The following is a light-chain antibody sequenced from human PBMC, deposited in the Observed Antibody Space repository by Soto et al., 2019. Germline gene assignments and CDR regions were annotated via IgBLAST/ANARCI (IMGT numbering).Light chain of an antibody. Sequence: QSALTQSASVSGSPGQSITISCTGTNSDIGLYNSVSWYQHHPGKAPKLIISEVSNRPSGVSNRFSGSKSGNTASLTISGLQAEDEADYFCCSYTVFSTWIFGGGTKVTVL. J-gene: IGLJ2*01. CDR2: EVS. CDR1: NSDIGLYNS. V-gene: IGLV2-14*01. CDR3: CSYTVFSTWI.